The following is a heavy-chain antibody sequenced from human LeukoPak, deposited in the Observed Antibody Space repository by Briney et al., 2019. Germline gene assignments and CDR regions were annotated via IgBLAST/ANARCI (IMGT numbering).Heavy chain of an antibody. Sequence: ASVTVSCKVSGYTLTELSMDWVRQAPGKGLEWVGGFDPEDGETIYAQKFQGRVTMTEDTSTDTAYMELSSLRSEDTAVYYCATDSPKIGSSWYEYNWFDRWGQGTLVTVSS. D-gene: IGHD6-13*01. CDR1: GYTLTELS. CDR2: FDPEDGET. V-gene: IGHV1-24*01. J-gene: IGHJ5*02. CDR3: ATDSPKIGSSWYEYNWFDR.